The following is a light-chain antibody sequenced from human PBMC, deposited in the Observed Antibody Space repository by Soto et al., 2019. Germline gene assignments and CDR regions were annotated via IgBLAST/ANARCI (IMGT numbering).Light chain of an antibody. CDR1: SSNIGSNT. CDR3: AAWDDSLNGPV. J-gene: IGLJ2*01. Sequence: QSVLTQPPSASGTPGQRVTSSCSGSSSNIGSNTVNWYQQLPGTAPKLLIYSNNQRPSGVPDRFSGSKSGTSASLAISGLQSEDDADYYCAAWDDSLNGPVFGGGTKLTVL. V-gene: IGLV1-44*01. CDR2: SNN.